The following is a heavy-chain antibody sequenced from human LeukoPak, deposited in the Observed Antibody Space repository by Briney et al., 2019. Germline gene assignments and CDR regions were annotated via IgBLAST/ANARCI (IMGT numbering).Heavy chain of an antibody. CDR2: IKQDESKT. D-gene: IGHD2-2*01. V-gene: IGHV3-7*01. Sequence: GGSLRLSCVASGFTFGNHWMSWVRQAPGKGLEWVANIKQDESKTYYVDSVKGRFTISRDNAKNSLYLQINSLRAGDTAVYYCARETSLYCSGNDCYWAFDRWGQGTLVTVSS. J-gene: IGHJ5*02. CDR3: ARETSLYCSGNDCYWAFDR. CDR1: GFTFGNHW.